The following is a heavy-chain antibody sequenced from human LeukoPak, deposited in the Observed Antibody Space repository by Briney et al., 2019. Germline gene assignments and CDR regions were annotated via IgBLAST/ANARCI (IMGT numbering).Heavy chain of an antibody. Sequence: ASVKVSCKASGYTFTGYYMHWVRQAPGQGLEWMGWINPNSGGTNYAQKFQGRVTMTRDTSISTAYMELSRLRSADTAVYYCARPRYYGSGSFDYWGQGTLVTVSS. V-gene: IGHV1-2*02. D-gene: IGHD3-10*01. CDR3: ARPRYYGSGSFDY. J-gene: IGHJ4*02. CDR2: INPNSGGT. CDR1: GYTFTGYY.